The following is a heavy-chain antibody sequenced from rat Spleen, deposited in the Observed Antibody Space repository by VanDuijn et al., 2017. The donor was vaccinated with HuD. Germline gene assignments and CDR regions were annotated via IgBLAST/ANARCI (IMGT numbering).Heavy chain of an antibody. J-gene: IGHJ2*01. CDR2: MRYNGDT. D-gene: IGHD5-1*01. V-gene: IGHV2-63*01. CDR1: GFSLTSYN. Sequence: QVQLKESGPGLVQPSQTLSLTCTVSGFSLTSYNVHWVRQPPGKGLEWMGRMRYNGDTSYNSALKSRLSISRDTSKNQVFLKMNSLQTDDTGTYYCTSLNWEGDYWGQGVMVTVSS. CDR3: TSLNWEGDY.